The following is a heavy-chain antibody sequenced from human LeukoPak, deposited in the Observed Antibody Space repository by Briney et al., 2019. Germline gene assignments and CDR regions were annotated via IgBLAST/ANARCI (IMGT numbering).Heavy chain of an antibody. V-gene: IGHV1-2*02. Sequence: ASVKDACKASGYNFTPYYMHWVLQAPLQGVEWMAWINPNSGGTNDAQKFQGRVTMTRDTSISTDYMELSRLRSDDTAVYYCARYDYSNLDMAEYFQHCGQGTLVTVSS. CDR2: INPNSGGT. CDR3: ARYDYSNLDMAEYFQH. J-gene: IGHJ1*01. D-gene: IGHD4-11*01. CDR1: GYNFTPYY.